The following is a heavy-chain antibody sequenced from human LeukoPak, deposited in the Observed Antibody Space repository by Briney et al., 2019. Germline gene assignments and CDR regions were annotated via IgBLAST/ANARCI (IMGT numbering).Heavy chain of an antibody. CDR2: IYYSGST. CDR3: ARNPTYYDILTGYSPEGNFDY. J-gene: IGHJ4*02. CDR1: SGSISSYY. V-gene: IGHV4-59*01. D-gene: IGHD3-9*01. Sequence: SETLSLTCTVSSGSISSYYWSWLRQPPGKGLELIGYIYYSGSTNYNPSLKSRVTISVDTSKNQFSLKLSSVTAADTAVYYYARNPTYYDILTGYSPEGNFDYWGQGTLVTVSS.